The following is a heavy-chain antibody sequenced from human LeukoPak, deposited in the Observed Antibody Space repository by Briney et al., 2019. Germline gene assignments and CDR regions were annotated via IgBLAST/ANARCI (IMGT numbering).Heavy chain of an antibody. V-gene: IGHV1-2*02. D-gene: IGHD6-19*01. Sequence: HEASVKVSCKASGYTFTGYYMHWVRRAPGQGLEWMGWINPNTGGTNYAQKFQGRVTITADESTSTAYMELSSLRSEDTAVYYCAREPSGWFPFDYWGQGTLVTVSS. CDR2: INPNTGGT. CDR3: AREPSGWFPFDY. J-gene: IGHJ4*02. CDR1: GYTFTGYY.